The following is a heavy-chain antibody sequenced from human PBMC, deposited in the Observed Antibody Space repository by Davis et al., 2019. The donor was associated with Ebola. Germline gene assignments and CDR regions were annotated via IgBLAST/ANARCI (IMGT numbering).Heavy chain of an antibody. CDR3: ARTTYADFSNYFDP. Sequence: LRLSCSVSGDSISSGSFSWSWIRQSPGKGLEWIGFIYESGSTYYNPSLKTRVTMFVDRSQNQFSLKLTSVTAADTAFYFCARTTYADFSNYFDPWGQGLLVTVSS. CDR1: GDSISSGSFS. CDR2: IYESGST. D-gene: IGHD2-2*01. J-gene: IGHJ5*02. V-gene: IGHV4-30-2*06.